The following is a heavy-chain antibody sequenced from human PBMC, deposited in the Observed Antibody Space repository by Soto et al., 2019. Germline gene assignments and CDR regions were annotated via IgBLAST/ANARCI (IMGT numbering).Heavy chain of an antibody. D-gene: IGHD6-19*01. V-gene: IGHV3-23*01. CDR3: AKVSSGWYAYFDY. CDR1: GLTFSSYA. CDR2: ISGSGSST. Sequence: EVQLLESGGGLVQPGGSLRLSCAASGLTFSSYAMSWVRQAPGKGLEWVSAISGSGSSTYYADSVKGRFTISRDNSKNTLYLQMNSLRAEDTAVYYWAKVSSGWYAYFDYWGQGTLVTVSS. J-gene: IGHJ4*02.